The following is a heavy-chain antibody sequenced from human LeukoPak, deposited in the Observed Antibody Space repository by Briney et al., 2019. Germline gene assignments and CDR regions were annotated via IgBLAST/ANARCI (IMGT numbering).Heavy chain of an antibody. Sequence: GGSLRLSCAASGFTFSSYGMHWVRQAPGEGLEWVAVIWYDGSNKYYVDSVKGRFTISRDNSKNTLYLQMNSLRAEDTAVYYCARNYYYDSTRLYYFDYWGQGTLVTVSS. D-gene: IGHD3-22*01. CDR2: IWYDGSNK. V-gene: IGHV3-33*01. J-gene: IGHJ4*02. CDR1: GFTFSSYG. CDR3: ARNYYYDSTRLYYFDY.